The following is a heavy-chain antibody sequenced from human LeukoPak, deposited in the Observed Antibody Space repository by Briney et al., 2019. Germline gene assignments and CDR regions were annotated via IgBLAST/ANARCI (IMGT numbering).Heavy chain of an antibody. Sequence: SETLSLTCTVSGGSVSNSNYCWGWIRQPPGKQLEWIGSIDYSGSPLYNPSLKSRVTISVDTSKNQFSLKLSSVSAADTAVYYCARPLDCNYGGTAFDIWGQGTMVTVSS. D-gene: IGHD4-23*01. CDR1: GGSVSNSNYC. J-gene: IGHJ3*02. CDR3: ARPLDCNYGGTAFDI. V-gene: IGHV4-39*01. CDR2: IDYSGSP.